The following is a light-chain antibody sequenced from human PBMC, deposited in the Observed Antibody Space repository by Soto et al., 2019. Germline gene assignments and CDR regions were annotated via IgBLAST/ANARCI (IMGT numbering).Light chain of an antibody. V-gene: IGLV4-69*01. Sequence: QSVLTQSPSASASLGASVKLTCTLSSGHSSYAIAWHQQQPEKGPRYLMKLNSDGSHSQGDGIPDRFSGSSSGAERYLTISSLQSEDEAEYYCQTWGTGIQVFGGGTKLTVL. CDR3: QTWGTGIQV. J-gene: IGLJ2*01. CDR2: LNSDGSH. CDR1: SGHSSYA.